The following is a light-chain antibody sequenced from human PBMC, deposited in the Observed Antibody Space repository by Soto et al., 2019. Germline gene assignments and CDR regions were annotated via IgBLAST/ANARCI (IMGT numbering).Light chain of an antibody. V-gene: IGKV3-20*01. J-gene: IGKJ4*01. Sequence: EIVLIQSPATLSLSPGERATLSCRASQSVSSSLAWYQQSPGQAPRLLIFDASNRATGIPVRFSGSGSGTDFTLTISGLEPEDFAVYYCQQYGTSLFTFGGGTKVDIK. CDR2: DAS. CDR1: QSVSSS. CDR3: QQYGTSLFT.